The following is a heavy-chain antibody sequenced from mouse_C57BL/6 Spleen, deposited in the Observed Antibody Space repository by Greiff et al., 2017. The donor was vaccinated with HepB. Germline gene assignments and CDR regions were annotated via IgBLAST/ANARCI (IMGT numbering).Heavy chain of an antibody. D-gene: IGHD1-1*01. CDR1: GFTFSDYG. CDR3: ATYGSSYRFAY. Sequence: EVQRVESGGGLVKPGGSLKLSCAASGFTFSDYGMHWVRQAPEKGLEWVAYISSGSSTIYYADTVKGRFTISRDNAKNTLFLQMPSLRSEDTAMYYCATYGSSYRFAYWGQGTLVTVSA. J-gene: IGHJ3*01. V-gene: IGHV5-17*01. CDR2: ISSGSSTI.